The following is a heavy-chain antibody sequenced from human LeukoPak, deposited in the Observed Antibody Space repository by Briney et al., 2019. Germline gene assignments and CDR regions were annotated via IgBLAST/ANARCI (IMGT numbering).Heavy chain of an antibody. J-gene: IGHJ5*02. D-gene: IGHD2-15*01. V-gene: IGHV4-4*02. CDR2: IYHSGST. CDR1: GGSISSSNW. Sequence: SETPSLTCAVSGGSISSSNWWSWVRQPPGKGLEWIGEIYHSGSTNYNPSLKSRVTISVDKSKNQFSLKLSSVTAADTAVYYCARDHLAYCSGGSCYPWFDPWGQGTLVTVSS. CDR3: ARDHLAYCSGGSCYPWFDP.